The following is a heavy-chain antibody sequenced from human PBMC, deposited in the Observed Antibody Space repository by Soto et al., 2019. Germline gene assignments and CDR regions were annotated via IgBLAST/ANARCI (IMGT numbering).Heavy chain of an antibody. D-gene: IGHD3-10*01. CDR2: INVYNGNT. CDR1: GYTFTSYG. CDR3: ARDTSRGEYDY. J-gene: IGHJ4*02. V-gene: IGHV1-18*01. Sequence: QVQLVQSGAEVKKPGASVKVSCKASGYTFTSYGISWVRQAPGQGLEWMGWINVYNGNTNYAQKLQGRVTMTTDTSTSTAYPDLRSLRSDDTAVYFCARDTSRGEYDYWGQGTRVTVSS.